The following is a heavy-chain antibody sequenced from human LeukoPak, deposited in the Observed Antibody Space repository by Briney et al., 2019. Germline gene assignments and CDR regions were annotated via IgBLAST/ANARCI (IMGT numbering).Heavy chain of an antibody. Sequence: GRSLRLSCVASGFTLSLYGMHWVRQAPGKGLEWVSYITSSSRYMHYADSVKGRFTISRDNAKNSLFLQMSSLRAEDTAVYYCARDGSMDVWGQGTTVTVSS. J-gene: IGHJ6*02. CDR1: GFTLSLYG. V-gene: IGHV3-21*01. CDR2: ITSSSRYM. D-gene: IGHD1-26*01. CDR3: ARDGSMDV.